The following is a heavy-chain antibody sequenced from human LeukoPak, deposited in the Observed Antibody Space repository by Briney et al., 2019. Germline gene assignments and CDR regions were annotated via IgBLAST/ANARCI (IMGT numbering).Heavy chain of an antibody. Sequence: SVKVSCKASGGTFSSYAISWVRQAPGQGLEWMGGIIPIFGSANYAQKFQGRVTITADESTSTAYMELSSLRSEDTAVYYCASRIAVDNWFDPWGQGTLVTVSS. V-gene: IGHV1-69*13. CDR3: ASRIAVDNWFDP. J-gene: IGHJ5*02. CDR2: IIPIFGSA. D-gene: IGHD6-19*01. CDR1: GGTFSSYA.